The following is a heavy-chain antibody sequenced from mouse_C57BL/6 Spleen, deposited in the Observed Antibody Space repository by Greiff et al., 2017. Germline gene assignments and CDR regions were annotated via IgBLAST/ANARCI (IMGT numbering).Heavy chain of an antibody. D-gene: IGHD1-1*01. CDR1: GYTFTSYW. V-gene: IGHV1-53*01. J-gene: IGHJ2*01. CDR3: ARWNYYGSSYFDY. Sequence: VQLQQSGTELVKPGASVKLSCKASGYTFTSYWMHWVKQRPGQGLEWIGNINPSNGGTNYNEKFKSKATLTVDKSSSTAYMQLSSLTSEDSAVYYCARWNYYGSSYFDYWGQGTTLTVSS. CDR2: INPSNGGT.